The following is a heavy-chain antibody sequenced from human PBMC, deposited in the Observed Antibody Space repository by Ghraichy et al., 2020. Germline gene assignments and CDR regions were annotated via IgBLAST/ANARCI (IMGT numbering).Heavy chain of an antibody. CDR3: AKGGTYDYIWGNYDYYYFAMDV. CDR2: IYGSGSK. CDR1: GFSVSTNF. D-gene: IGHD3-16*01. Sequence: LNISCAASGFSVSTNFISWVRQAPGKRLEWVSVIYGSGSKFYADSVEGRFTISTDNSKNTIYLQINSLTAEDTAVYYCAKGGTYDYIWGNYDYYYFAMDVWGQGTTVTVSS. V-gene: IGHV3-53*01. J-gene: IGHJ6*02.